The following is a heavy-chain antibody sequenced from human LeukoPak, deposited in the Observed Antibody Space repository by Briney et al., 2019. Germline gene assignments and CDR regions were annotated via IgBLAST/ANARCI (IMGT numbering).Heavy chain of an antibody. CDR1: GFTFSSYA. Sequence: PGGSLRLSCAASGFTFSSYAMSWVRQAPGKGLEWVSTLTGSGATTYYADSVKGRFTISRDNSKNTLYLQMNGLRAEDTAVYYCAKDYFLIDYWGQGTLVTVSS. CDR2: LTGSGATT. CDR3: AKDYFLIDY. V-gene: IGHV3-23*01. J-gene: IGHJ4*02. D-gene: IGHD3-10*01.